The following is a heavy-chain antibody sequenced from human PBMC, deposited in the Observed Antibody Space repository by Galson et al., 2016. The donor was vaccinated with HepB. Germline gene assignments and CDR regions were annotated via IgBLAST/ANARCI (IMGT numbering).Heavy chain of an antibody. CDR3: ARDEGFYNGIDV. D-gene: IGHD2/OR15-2a*01. Sequence: SETLSLTCAVSGASISINNWWSWVRQPPGKGLEWIGEIYHSGSTNYNPSLKSRVNISVDKSKNQFSLKLSSVIAADTAVNYCARDEGFYNGIDVWGQGTTVTVSS. V-gene: IGHV4-4*02. J-gene: IGHJ6*02. CDR2: IYHSGST. CDR1: GASISINNW.